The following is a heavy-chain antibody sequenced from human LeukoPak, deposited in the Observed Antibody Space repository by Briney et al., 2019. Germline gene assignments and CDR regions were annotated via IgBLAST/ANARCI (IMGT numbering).Heavy chain of an antibody. V-gene: IGHV1-18*01. CDR3: ARVTMVRGVIIAPSDY. Sequence: PGASVKVSCKASVYTFTSYGISWVRQAPGQGLEWMGWISAYNGNTNYAQKLQGRVTMTTDTSTSTAYMELRSLRSDDTAVYYCARVTMVRGVIIAPSDYWGQGTLVTASS. J-gene: IGHJ4*02. CDR2: ISAYNGNT. CDR1: VYTFTSYG. D-gene: IGHD3-10*01.